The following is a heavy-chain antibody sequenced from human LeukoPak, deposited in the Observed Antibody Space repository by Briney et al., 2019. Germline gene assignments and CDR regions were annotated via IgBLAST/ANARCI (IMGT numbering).Heavy chain of an antibody. D-gene: IGHD6-19*01. V-gene: IGHV1-69*13. CDR2: IIPIFGTA. Sequence: ASVKVSCKASGGTFSSYAISWVRQAPGQGLEWMGGIIPIFGTANYAQKFQGRVTITAGESTSTAYMELSSLRSEDTAVYYCARDPGHSSGWYFDYWGQGTLVTVSS. J-gene: IGHJ4*02. CDR3: ARDPGHSSGWYFDY. CDR1: GGTFSSYA.